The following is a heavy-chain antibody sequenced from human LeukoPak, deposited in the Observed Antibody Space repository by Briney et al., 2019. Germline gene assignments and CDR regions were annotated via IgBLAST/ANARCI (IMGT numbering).Heavy chain of an antibody. V-gene: IGHV1-69*13. Sequence: SVKVSCKASGGTFSRHTISWVRQSPGQGLEWMGGITPMFGTSNYAQKFRGRVTITADESTSTAYVELSSLRSEDTAVYYCARDSSEFRSLLFHWGQGTLSPSPQ. J-gene: IGHJ1*01. CDR2: ITPMFGTS. CDR3: ARDSSEFRSLLFH. CDR1: GGTFSRHT. D-gene: IGHD1-14*01.